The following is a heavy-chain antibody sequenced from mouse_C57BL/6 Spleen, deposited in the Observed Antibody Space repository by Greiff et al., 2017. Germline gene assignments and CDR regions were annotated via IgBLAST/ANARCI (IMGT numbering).Heavy chain of an antibody. V-gene: IGHV14-4*01. D-gene: IGHD1-1*01. CDR1: GFNIKDDY. CDR3: TTRTTVVLDY. J-gene: IGHJ2*01. CDR2: IDPENGDT. Sequence: EVQLVESGAELVRPGASVKLSCTASGFNIKDDYMHWVKQRPEQGLEWIGWIDPENGDTEYASKFQGKATITADTSSNTAYLQLSSLTSEDTAVYFYTTRTTVVLDYWGQGTTLTVSS.